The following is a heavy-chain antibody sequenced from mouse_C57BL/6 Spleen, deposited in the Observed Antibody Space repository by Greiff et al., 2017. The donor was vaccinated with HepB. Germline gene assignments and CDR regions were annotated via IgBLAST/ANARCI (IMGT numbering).Heavy chain of an antibody. D-gene: IGHD2-1*01. CDR2: IYPGDGDT. CDR1: GYAFSSSW. J-gene: IGHJ2*01. V-gene: IGHV1-82*01. Sequence: LMESGPELVKPGASVKISCKASGYAFSSSWMNWVKQRPGKGLEWIGRIYPGDGDTNYNGKFKGKATLTADKSSSTAYMQLSSLTSEDSAVYFCARCGYGNFPYYFDYWGQGTTLTVSS. CDR3: ARCGYGNFPYYFDY.